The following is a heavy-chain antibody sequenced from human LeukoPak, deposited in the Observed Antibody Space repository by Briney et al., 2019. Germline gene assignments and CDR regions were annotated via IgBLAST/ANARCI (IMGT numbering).Heavy chain of an antibody. CDR2: IYYSGST. CDR3: ARVSREYSSSQQLDY. J-gene: IGHJ4*02. CDR1: GGSISSSSYY. Sequence: AETLSLTCTVSGGSISSSSYYWGWIRQPPVKGLEWIGSIYYSGSTYYNPSLKSRVTISVDTSKNQFSLKLSSVTAADTAVYYCARVSREYSSSQQLDYWGQGTLVTVSS. D-gene: IGHD6-13*01. V-gene: IGHV4-39*07.